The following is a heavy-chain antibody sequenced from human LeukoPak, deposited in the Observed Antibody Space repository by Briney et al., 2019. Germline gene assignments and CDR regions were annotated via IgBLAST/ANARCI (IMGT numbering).Heavy chain of an antibody. D-gene: IGHD6-19*01. CDR3: AREALWQWLVRDESALDY. CDR1: GYTFTSYG. CDR2: ISAYNGNT. J-gene: IGHJ4*02. Sequence: ASVKVSCKASGYTFTSYGISWVRQAPGQGLEWMGWISAYNGNTNYAQKLQGRVTMTTDTSTSTAYMELRSLRSDDTAVYYCAREALWQWLVRDESALDYWGPGTLVTVSS. V-gene: IGHV1-18*01.